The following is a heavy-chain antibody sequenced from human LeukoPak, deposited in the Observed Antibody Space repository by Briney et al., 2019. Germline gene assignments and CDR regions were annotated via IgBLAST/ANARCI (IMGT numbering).Heavy chain of an antibody. CDR2: ISASGGTT. J-gene: IGHJ4*02. CDR3: AKDRDGGTNTRAKGFDY. CDR1: GLTFSSFA. D-gene: IGHD1-7*01. Sequence: PGGSLRLSCAASGLTFSSFAMSWVRQAPGKGLEWFSAISASGGTTYSADSVRGRFTISRDNSKNTLYLQVNSLRVEAKAVYYCAKDRDGGTNTRAKGFDYWGQGTLVTVSS. V-gene: IGHV3-23*01.